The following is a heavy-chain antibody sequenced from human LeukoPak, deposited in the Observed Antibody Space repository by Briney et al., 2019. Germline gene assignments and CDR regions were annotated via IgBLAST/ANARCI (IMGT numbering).Heavy chain of an antibody. V-gene: IGHV4-38-2*02. Sequence: SETLSLTCTVSGYSISSGYYWGWIRQPPGKGLEWIGSIYHSGSTYYNPSLKSRVTISVDTSKNQFSLKLSSVTAADTAVYYCARGPLRSLDYWGQGTLVTVSS. CDR1: GYSISSGYY. CDR3: ARGPLRSLDY. J-gene: IGHJ4*02. D-gene: IGHD3-9*01. CDR2: IYHSGST.